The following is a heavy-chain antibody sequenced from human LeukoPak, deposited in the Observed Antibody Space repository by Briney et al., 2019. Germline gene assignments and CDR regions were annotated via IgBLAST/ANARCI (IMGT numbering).Heavy chain of an antibody. J-gene: IGHJ3*02. V-gene: IGHV5-51*01. D-gene: IGHD3-16*01. CDR1: GNSITTYW. CDR3: ATYFAGAETFDI. Sequence: GASLQISCKASGNSITTYWIGWVRQKPGKGLEWMGLIFPGDSDTKYSPSFQGHVTISADKSISTAYLQWSSLKASDTAMYYCATYFAGAETFDIWGQGTMVTVSS. CDR2: IFPGDSDT.